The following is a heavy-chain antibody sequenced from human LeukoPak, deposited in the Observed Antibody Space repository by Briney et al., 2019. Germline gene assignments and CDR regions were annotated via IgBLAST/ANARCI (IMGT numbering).Heavy chain of an antibody. Sequence: GGSLRLSCATSGFTFTTFWMHWVRQAPGKGLVWVSRINHDGSSTNYADSVKGRFTISRDNAKNTVYLQMNSLRAEDTALYYCATGKYYYDSSGYYPYYFDYWGQGTLVTVSS. V-gene: IGHV3-74*01. D-gene: IGHD3-22*01. CDR2: INHDGSST. CDR3: ATGKYYYDSSGYYPYYFDY. CDR1: GFTFTTFW. J-gene: IGHJ4*02.